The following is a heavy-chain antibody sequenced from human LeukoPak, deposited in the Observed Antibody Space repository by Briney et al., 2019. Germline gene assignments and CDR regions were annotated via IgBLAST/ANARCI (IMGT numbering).Heavy chain of an antibody. Sequence: ASVKASCKASGYTFTGYYMHWVRQAPGQGLEWMGRINPNSGGTNYAQKFQGRVTMTRDTSISTAYMELSRLRSDDTAVYYCARDYGGATGDLDYWGQGTLVTVSS. CDR1: GYTFTGYY. CDR3: ARDYGGATGDLDY. CDR2: INPNSGGT. V-gene: IGHV1-2*06. J-gene: IGHJ4*02. D-gene: IGHD3-16*01.